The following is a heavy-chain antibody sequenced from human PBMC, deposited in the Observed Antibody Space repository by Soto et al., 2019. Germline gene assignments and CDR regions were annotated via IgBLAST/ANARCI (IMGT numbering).Heavy chain of an antibody. D-gene: IGHD3-10*01. Sequence: QVQLVQSGAEVKKPGSSVKVSCQASGGTFSSSAISWVRQAPGQGLEWMGGIIPIFGTANYAQKFQGRVKSTADESTSTAYMELSSLRSEYTAVYYWARFAAEGNYYDYGMDVRGQGTTVTVSS. CDR2: IIPIFGTA. J-gene: IGHJ6*02. CDR3: ARFAAEGNYYDYGMDV. CDR1: GGTFSSSA. V-gene: IGHV1-69*01.